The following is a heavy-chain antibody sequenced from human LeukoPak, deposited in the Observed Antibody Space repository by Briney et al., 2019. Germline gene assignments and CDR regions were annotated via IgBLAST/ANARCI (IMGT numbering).Heavy chain of an antibody. D-gene: IGHD3-22*01. Sequence: ASVTVSFKASGYTFTVYYMHWVRQAPGQGLERMGGFDPEDGETIYAQKFQGRVTITEDTSTDTAYMELSSLRSEDTAVYYCATSTPRAYDSSGYLDYWGQGTLVTVSS. V-gene: IGHV1-24*01. CDR1: GYTFTVYY. CDR3: ATSTPRAYDSSGYLDY. CDR2: FDPEDGET. J-gene: IGHJ4*02.